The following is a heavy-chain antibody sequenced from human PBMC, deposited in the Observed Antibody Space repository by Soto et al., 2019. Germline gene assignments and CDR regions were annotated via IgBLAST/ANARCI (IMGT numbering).Heavy chain of an antibody. CDR2: ISSTGNTI. Sequence: EVQVVESGGGLVQPGGSLRLSCAASGFTFSTYSMNWVRQAPGKGLEWVSYISSTGNTIYYPDSVKGRFTISRDTAKKPLCLQMSSLRAEDTAVYYCARSGYFDYWGQGTLVTVSS. CDR3: ARSGYFDY. D-gene: IGHD2-8*02. CDR1: GFTFSTYS. J-gene: IGHJ4*02. V-gene: IGHV3-48*01.